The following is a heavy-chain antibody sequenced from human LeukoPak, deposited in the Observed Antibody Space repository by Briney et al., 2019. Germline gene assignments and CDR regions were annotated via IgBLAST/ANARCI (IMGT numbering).Heavy chain of an antibody. J-gene: IGHJ4*02. Sequence: SVKVSCKASGYTFTSYDINWVRLTPGQGLEWLGGIIPVFGTTTYAQKFQAKVTMTADKSTNTAYLEISSLTSDDTAVYYCARCSPGDSSNFYAVLQYWGQGTQVTVST. CDR1: GYTFTSYD. CDR3: ARCSPGDSSNFYAVLQY. V-gene: IGHV1-69*06. D-gene: IGHD3-22*01. CDR2: IIPVFGTT.